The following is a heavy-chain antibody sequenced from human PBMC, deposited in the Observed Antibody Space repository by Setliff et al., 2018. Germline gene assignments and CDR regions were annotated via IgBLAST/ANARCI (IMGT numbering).Heavy chain of an antibody. Sequence: ASVKVSCKVSGYTLTELSMHWVRQAPGKGLEWMGGFDPEDGETIYAQKFQGRVTITRNTSISTAYMELSSLRSEDTAVYYCARNYYGSGSYYLKVVYYYYGMDVWGQGTTVTVS. V-gene: IGHV1-24*01. CDR3: ARNYYGSGSYYLKVVYYYYGMDV. J-gene: IGHJ6*02. CDR2: FDPEDGET. CDR1: GYTLTELS. D-gene: IGHD3-10*01.